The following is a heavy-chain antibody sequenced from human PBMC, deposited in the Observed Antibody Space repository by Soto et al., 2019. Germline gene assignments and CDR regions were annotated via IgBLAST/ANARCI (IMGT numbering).Heavy chain of an antibody. CDR2: MNPNSGNT. CDR3: ARLPSHYYDMLTGYYMRGFLDH. V-gene: IGHV1-8*01. CDR1: GYTFTSYD. Sequence: ASVKVSCTASGYTFTSYDINWVRQATGQGLEWMGWMNPNSGNTGYAQKFQGRVTMTRNTSISTAYMELSSLRSEDTAVYYCARLPSHYYDMLTGYYMRGFLDHWGQGTLVTVSS. D-gene: IGHD3-9*01. J-gene: IGHJ4*02.